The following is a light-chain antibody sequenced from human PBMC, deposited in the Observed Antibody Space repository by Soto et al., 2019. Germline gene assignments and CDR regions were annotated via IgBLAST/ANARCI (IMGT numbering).Light chain of an antibody. CDR3: QHRDNWPPLT. V-gene: IGKV3-11*01. Sequence: EIVLTQSPATLSLSPGERATLSCRASQSVSSFLAWYQQKPGQAPRLLIYDASNRATGIPARFSGSGSGTDFTLTISSLEPEDFAVYYFQHRDNWPPLTFGGGTKVEIK. CDR2: DAS. J-gene: IGKJ4*01. CDR1: QSVSSF.